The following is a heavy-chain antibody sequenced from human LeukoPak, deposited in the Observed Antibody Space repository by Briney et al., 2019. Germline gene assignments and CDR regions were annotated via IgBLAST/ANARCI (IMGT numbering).Heavy chain of an antibody. D-gene: IGHD4-23*01. V-gene: IGHV3-23*01. CDR1: GFTFSSYA. J-gene: IGHJ5*02. CDR2: ISGSAGST. Sequence: GGSLRLSCAASGFTFSSYAMSWVRQAPGKGLEWVSAISGSAGSTYYADSVKGRFTISRDNSKNTLYLQMNSLRAEDTAVYYCAKDGGNSGWFDPWGQGTLVTVCS. CDR3: AKDGGNSGWFDP.